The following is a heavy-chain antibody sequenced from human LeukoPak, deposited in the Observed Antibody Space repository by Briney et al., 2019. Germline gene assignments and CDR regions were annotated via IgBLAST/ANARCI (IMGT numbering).Heavy chain of an antibody. Sequence: ASVNVSCKASGYTFTDYYMHWVRQAPGQGLEWMGRINPYSGGTNYAQKFQGRVTMTRDTSISTAYMELSRMKSDDTAVYYCARDYSSGWYVYWGQGTLVTVSS. CDR2: INPYSGGT. CDR3: ARDYSSGWYVY. J-gene: IGHJ4*02. D-gene: IGHD6-19*01. V-gene: IGHV1-2*06. CDR1: GYTFTDYY.